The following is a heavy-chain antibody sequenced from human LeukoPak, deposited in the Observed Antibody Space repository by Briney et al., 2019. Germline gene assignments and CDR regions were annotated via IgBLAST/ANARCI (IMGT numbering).Heavy chain of an antibody. CDR2: INHSGST. D-gene: IGHD4-17*01. J-gene: IGHJ4*02. Sequence: PSEALSLTCAVYGGSFSGYYWSWIRQPPGKGLEWIGEINHSGSTNYNPSLKSRVTISVDTSKNQFSLKLSSVTAADTAVYYCARGGNHDYGDYAYDYWGQGTLVTVSS. V-gene: IGHV4-34*01. CDR3: ARGGNHDYGDYAYDY. CDR1: GGSFSGYY.